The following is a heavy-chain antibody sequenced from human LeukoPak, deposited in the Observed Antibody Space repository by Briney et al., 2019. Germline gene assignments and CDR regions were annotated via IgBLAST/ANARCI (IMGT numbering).Heavy chain of an antibody. J-gene: IGHJ6*02. CDR3: AREGYCSSTSCYAGYYYGMDV. V-gene: IGHV3-48*03. CDR1: GFTFSSYE. Sequence: PGGSLRLSCAASGFTFSSYEMNWVRQAPGKGLEWVSYISSSGSTIYYADSVKGRFTNSRDNAKNSLYLQMNSLRAEDTAVYYCAREGYCSSTSCYAGYYYGMDVWGQGTTVTVSS. CDR2: ISSSGSTI. D-gene: IGHD2-2*01.